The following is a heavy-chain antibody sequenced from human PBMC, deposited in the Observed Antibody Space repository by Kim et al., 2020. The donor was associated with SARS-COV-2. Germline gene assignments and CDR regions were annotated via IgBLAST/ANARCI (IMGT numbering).Heavy chain of an antibody. J-gene: IGHJ2*01. D-gene: IGHD3-3*02. V-gene: IGHV3-9*01. CDR3: ARAFTYWHCDL. Sequence: GGSLRLSCAASGFTFDHYAMHWVRQAPGKGLEWVSGLSSNGGSIGYADSVKGRFTISRDNAEKSLYLQMNSLRPEDTALYYCARAFTYWHCDLWGRGTLVTVSS. CDR1: GFTFDHYA. CDR2: LSSNGGSI.